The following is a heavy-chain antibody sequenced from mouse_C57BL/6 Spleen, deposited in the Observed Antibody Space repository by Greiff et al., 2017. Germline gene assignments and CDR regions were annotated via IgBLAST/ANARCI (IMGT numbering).Heavy chain of an antibody. V-gene: IGHV14-3*01. CDR1: GFNIKNTY. D-gene: IGHD2-4*01. J-gene: IGHJ4*01. Sequence: SVAELVRPGASVKLSCTASGFNIKNTYMHWVKQRPEQGLEWIGRIDPANGNTKYAPKFQGKATITADTSSNTAYLQLSSLTSEDTAIYYCAREARIYYDYNYYAMDYWGQGTSVTVSS. CDR2: IDPANGNT. CDR3: AREARIYYDYNYYAMDY.